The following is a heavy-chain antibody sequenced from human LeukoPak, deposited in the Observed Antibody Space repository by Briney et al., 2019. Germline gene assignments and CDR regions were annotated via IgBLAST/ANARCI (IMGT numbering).Heavy chain of an antibody. CDR1: GGTFTSYT. J-gene: IGHJ4*02. Sequence: SVKVSCKASGGTFTSYTISWVRQAPGQGLEWMGRIIPILGIANYAQKFQGRVTITADKSTSTAYMELSSLRSEDTAVYYCARDGVGDFWSGYYIGYWGQGTLVTVSS. CDR2: IIPILGIA. CDR3: ARDGVGDFWSGYYIGY. V-gene: IGHV1-69*04. D-gene: IGHD3-3*01.